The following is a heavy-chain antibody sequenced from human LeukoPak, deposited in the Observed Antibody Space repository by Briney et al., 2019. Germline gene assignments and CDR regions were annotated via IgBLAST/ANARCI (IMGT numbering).Heavy chain of an antibody. Sequence: SETLSLTCAVYGGSFSGYYWSWIRQPPGKGLEWIGEINHSGSTNYNPSLKSRVTISVDTSKNQFSLKLSSVTAADTAVCYCARGRRLRSYFDYWGQGTLVTVSS. D-gene: IGHD3-16*02. V-gene: IGHV4-34*01. CDR1: GGSFSGYY. CDR3: ARGRRLRSYFDY. CDR2: INHSGST. J-gene: IGHJ4*02.